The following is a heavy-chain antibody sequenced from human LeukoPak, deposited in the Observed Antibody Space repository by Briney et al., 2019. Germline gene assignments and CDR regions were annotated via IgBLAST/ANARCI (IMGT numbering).Heavy chain of an antibody. Sequence: GGSLRLSCAASGFTFSRYDLSWVRQAPGKGLECVSTISRTVTTTYYADSVKGRSTISRDNSKNTLYLQMNSLRAEDTAVYYCAKVDPNYRDYDFWSGSDYWGQGTLVTVSS. J-gene: IGHJ4*02. D-gene: IGHD3-3*01. V-gene: IGHV3-23*05. CDR1: GFTFSRYD. CDR2: ISRTVTTT. CDR3: AKVDPNYRDYDFWSGSDY.